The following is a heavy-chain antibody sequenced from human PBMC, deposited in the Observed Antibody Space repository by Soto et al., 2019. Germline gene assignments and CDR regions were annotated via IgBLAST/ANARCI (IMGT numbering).Heavy chain of an antibody. Sequence: ASVKVSCKASGYNFTGYYMHWVRQAPGQGLEWMGWINPNSGGKNYAQKFQGWVTMTRDTSISTAYMELSRLRSDDTAVYYCARDQQWQNPPGPYYYYYYGMDVWGQGTTVTVSS. CDR2: INPNSGGK. V-gene: IGHV1-2*04. CDR1: GYNFTGYY. J-gene: IGHJ6*02. D-gene: IGHD6-19*01. CDR3: ARDQQWQNPPGPYYYYYYGMDV.